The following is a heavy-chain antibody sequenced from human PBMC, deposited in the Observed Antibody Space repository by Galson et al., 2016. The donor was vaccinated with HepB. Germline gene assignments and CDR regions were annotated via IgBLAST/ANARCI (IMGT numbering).Heavy chain of an antibody. D-gene: IGHD6-19*01. V-gene: IGHV3-23*01. CDR2: ISGSGANT. CDR1: GFTFSSYA. J-gene: IGHJ5*02. Sequence: SLRLSCAASGFTFSSYAMTWVRQAPGKGLEWVSDISGSGANTYYADSVKGRFTISRDNSKNTLYLQMNSLRDEDTARYFCVYSAGWSPFRSWGQGTQVTVSS. CDR3: VYSAGWSPFRS.